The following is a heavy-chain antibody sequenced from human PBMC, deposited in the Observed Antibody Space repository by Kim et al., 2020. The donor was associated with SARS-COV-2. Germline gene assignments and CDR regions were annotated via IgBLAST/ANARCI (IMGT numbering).Heavy chain of an antibody. CDR1: RDTFNTYA. CDR3: ARGGFSSSRRLEY. V-gene: IGHV1-69*13. D-gene: IGHD6-13*01. CDR2: IVPFIGTS. J-gene: IGHJ4*02. Sequence: SVKVSCKASRDTFNTYAISWVRQAPGQGLEWLGGIVPFIGTSDYAQKFQGRVTITADDSTTTVYMQLSSLRFEDTAVYYCARGGFSSSRRLEYWGQGTL.